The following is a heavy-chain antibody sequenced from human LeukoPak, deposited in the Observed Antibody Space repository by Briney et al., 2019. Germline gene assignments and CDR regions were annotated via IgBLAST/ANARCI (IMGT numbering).Heavy chain of an antibody. J-gene: IGHJ4*02. Sequence: PSETLSLTCTVSGCTISSYSWSWIRQPPGKGLEWIGYIYYSGSTNYNPSLKSRVTISVDTSKNQFSLKLSSVTAADTAVYYCAREGAVAGHFDYWGQGTLVTVSS. D-gene: IGHD6-19*01. CDR3: AREGAVAGHFDY. CDR1: GCTISSYS. CDR2: IYYSGST. V-gene: IGHV4-59*01.